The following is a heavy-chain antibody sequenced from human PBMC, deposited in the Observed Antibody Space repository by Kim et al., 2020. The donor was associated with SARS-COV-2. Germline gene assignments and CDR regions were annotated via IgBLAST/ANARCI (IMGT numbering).Heavy chain of an antibody. Sequence: GGSLRLSCAASGFTFSSYEMNWVRQAPGMGLEWVSYISSSGSNIYYVDSVKGRFTISRDNAKNSLYLQMNSLRAEDTAVYYCARDLRYYYVSGGYYSTYCYCCVVVGGQGTAVTVS. CDR1: GFTFSSYE. D-gene: IGHD3-10*01. CDR2: ISSSGSNI. V-gene: IGHV3-48*03. CDR3: ARDLRYYYVSGGYYSTYCYCCVVV. J-gene: IGHJ6*02.